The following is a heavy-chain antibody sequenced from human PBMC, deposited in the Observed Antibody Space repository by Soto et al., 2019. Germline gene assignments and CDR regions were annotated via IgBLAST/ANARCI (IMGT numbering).Heavy chain of an antibody. CDR3: ARALDIVVVPAAMVFDY. V-gene: IGHV1-69*13. Sequence: ASVKVSCKASGGTFSSYAISWVRQAPGQGLEWMGGIIPIFGTANYAQKFQGRVTITADESTSTAYMELSSLRSEDTAVYYCARALDIVVVPAAMVFDYWGQGTLVTVSS. J-gene: IGHJ4*02. CDR1: GGTFSSYA. D-gene: IGHD2-2*01. CDR2: IIPIFGTA.